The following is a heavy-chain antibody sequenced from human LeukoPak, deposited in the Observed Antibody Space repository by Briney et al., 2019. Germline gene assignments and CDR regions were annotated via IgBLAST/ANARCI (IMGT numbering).Heavy chain of an antibody. CDR2: ISSSSSYI. Sequence: PGGALRLFCAASGFTFSSYSMNWVRQAPGEGLEWVSSISSSSSYIYYADSVKDRFTISRDNAKNSLYLQMNSLRAEDTAVYYCARGPYLMRSEFDYWGQGTLVTVSS. V-gene: IGHV3-21*01. CDR1: GFTFSSYS. J-gene: IGHJ4*02. D-gene: IGHD3-10*01. CDR3: ARGPYLMRSEFDY.